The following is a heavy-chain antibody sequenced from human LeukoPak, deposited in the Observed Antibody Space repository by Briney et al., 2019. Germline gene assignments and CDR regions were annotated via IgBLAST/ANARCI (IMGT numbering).Heavy chain of an antibody. J-gene: IGHJ4*02. D-gene: IGHD6-19*01. CDR1: GGSISSYY. V-gene: IGHV4-59*01. CDR3: ARARRAVATDFDY. Sequence: SETLSLTCTVSGGSISSYYWXXXXXXPXKGXXXXGYIYYSASTNYNPSLKSRVTISVDTSKNQFSLKLSSVTAADTAVYYCARARRAVATDFDYWGQGTLVTVSP. CDR2: IYYSAST.